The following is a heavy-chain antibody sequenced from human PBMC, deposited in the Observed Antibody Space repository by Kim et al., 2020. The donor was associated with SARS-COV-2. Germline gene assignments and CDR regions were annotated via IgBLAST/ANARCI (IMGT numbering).Heavy chain of an antibody. CDR1: GFTFNNYT. CDR3: VKATDY. V-gene: IGHV3-23*01. J-gene: IGHJ4*02. CDR2: ISKSGEDT. Sequence: GGSLRLSCAASGFTFNNYTMSWVRQAPEEGLGWVSAISKSGEDTYYVDSVKGRFTISRDNSKNTLYLQMNSLRAEDTAVYYCVKATDYWGQGILVTVSS.